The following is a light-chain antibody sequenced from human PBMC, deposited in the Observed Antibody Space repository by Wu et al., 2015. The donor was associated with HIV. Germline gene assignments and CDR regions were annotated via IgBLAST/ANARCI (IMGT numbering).Light chain of an antibody. CDR2: GAS. CDR1: QSVSSN. CDR3: QQYNNWPPYT. J-gene: IGKJ2*01. Sequence: EIVLTQSPGTLSLSPGEGATLSCRASQSVSSNLAWYQQKPGQAPRLLIYGASTRATGIPARFSGSGSGTEFTLTISSMQSEDFAVYYCQQYNNWPPYTFGQGTKLEIK. V-gene: IGKV3-15*01.